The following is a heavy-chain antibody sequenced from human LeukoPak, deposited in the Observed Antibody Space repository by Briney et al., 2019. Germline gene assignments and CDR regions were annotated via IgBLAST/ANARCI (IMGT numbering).Heavy chain of an antibody. CDR1: GFTFSTYA. CDR3: AKYLSAKGPPYALDV. Sequence: GGSLRLSCAASGFTFSTYAMSWVRQAPGKXXXXXXXVSGSGAYTFYADSVKGRFTISRDDSKSTLYLQMNSLRAEDTAVYYCAKYLSAKGPPYALDVWGQGTTVSVSS. CDR2: VSGSGAYT. J-gene: IGHJ6*02. V-gene: IGHV3-23*01.